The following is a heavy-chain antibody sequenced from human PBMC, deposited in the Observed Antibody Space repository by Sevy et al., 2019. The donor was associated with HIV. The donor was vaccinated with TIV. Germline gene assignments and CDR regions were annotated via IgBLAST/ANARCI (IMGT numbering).Heavy chain of an antibody. CDR3: ARRNYYYYMDV. CDR1: GFTFSSYW. J-gene: IGHJ6*03. CDR2: MNSDGSST. Sequence: GGSLRLSCAASGFTFSSYWMHWVRQAPGKGLVWVSRMNSDGSSTSYADSVKGRFTISRDNAKNTLYLQMNSLRAEDTAVYYCARRNYYYYMDVWGKGTTVTVSS. V-gene: IGHV3-74*01.